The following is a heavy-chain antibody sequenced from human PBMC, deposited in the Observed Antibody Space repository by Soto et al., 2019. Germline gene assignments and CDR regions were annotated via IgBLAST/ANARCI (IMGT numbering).Heavy chain of an antibody. CDR2: ISAYNGNT. V-gene: IGHV1-18*01. Sequence: QVQLVQSGAEVKKPGASVKVSCKASGYTFTSYGINWVRQAPGQGLEWMGWISAYNGNTHYAQKLQGRVTMTTDTSTSTSYMEMRSMRSVDTAVYYCARVQCGYDFAYWGQGTLVTVS. CDR1: GYTFTSYG. D-gene: IGHD5-12*01. CDR3: ARVQCGYDFAY. J-gene: IGHJ4*02.